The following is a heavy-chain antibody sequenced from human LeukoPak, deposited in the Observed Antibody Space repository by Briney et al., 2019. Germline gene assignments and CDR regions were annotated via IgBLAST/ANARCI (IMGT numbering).Heavy chain of an antibody. D-gene: IGHD6-13*01. V-gene: IGHV3-74*01. Sequence: GGSLRLSCAASGLTFSTYWMHWVRQAPGKGLVWVSRINSDGSSTSYADSVKGRFTISRDNSKNTLYLQMNSLRAEDTAVYYCAKTRPLDSSSWSHGDYWGQGTLVTVSS. CDR3: AKTRPLDSSSWSHGDY. CDR2: INSDGSST. J-gene: IGHJ4*02. CDR1: GLTFSTYW.